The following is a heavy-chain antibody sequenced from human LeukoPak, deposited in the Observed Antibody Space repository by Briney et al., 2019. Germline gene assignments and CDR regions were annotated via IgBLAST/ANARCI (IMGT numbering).Heavy chain of an antibody. CDR2: INHSGIT. CDR1: GGSFSGYY. CDR3: ARGALGYCSSSSCYDAFDI. Sequence: ASETLSLTCAVYGGSFSGYYWSWIRQPPGKGLEWIGEINHSGITNYNPSLKSRVTMSVDTSKNQFSLKLNSVTAADTAVYYCARGALGYCSSSSCYDAFDIWGQGQGSPSLQ. V-gene: IGHV4-34*01. D-gene: IGHD2-2*01. J-gene: IGHJ3*02.